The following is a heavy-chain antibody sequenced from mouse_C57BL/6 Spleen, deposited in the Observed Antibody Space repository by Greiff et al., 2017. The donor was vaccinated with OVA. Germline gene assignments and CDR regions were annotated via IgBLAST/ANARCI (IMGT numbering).Heavy chain of an antibody. CDR3: ARRASAGSWCAY. V-gene: IGHV1-54*01. CDR1: GYAFTNYL. Sequence: QVQLQQSGAELVRPGTSVKVSCKASGYAFTNYLIEWVKQRPGKGLEWIGVINLGSGGTNYNEKFKGTVTLTADKYSSTAYMQLSSLTSENSSVYFCARRASAGSWCAYWGQGTLVTVSA. J-gene: IGHJ3*01. D-gene: IGHD3-2*02. CDR2: INLGSGGT.